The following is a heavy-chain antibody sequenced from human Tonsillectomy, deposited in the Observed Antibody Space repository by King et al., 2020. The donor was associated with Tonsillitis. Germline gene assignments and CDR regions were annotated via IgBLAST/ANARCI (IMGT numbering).Heavy chain of an antibody. D-gene: IGHD3-10*01. CDR1: GFTFSAYD. CDR2: ILSDGSNK. Sequence: VQLVESGGGVVQPGRSLRLSCAVSGFTFSAYDMNWVRQAPGKGLEWVAVILSDGSNKYYADSVKGRFTISRDNSKHTLYLQMNSLRAEDTAVYYCAKDEYTYGWSALYWGQGTLVTVSS. CDR3: AKDEYTYGWSALY. J-gene: IGHJ4*02. V-gene: IGHV3-30*18.